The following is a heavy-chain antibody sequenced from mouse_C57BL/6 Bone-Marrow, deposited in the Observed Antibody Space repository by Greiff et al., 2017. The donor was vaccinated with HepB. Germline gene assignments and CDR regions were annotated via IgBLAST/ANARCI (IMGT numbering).Heavy chain of an antibody. CDR2: FYPGSGSI. D-gene: IGHD2-3*01. Sequence: QVQLQQSGAELVKPGASVKLSCKASGYTFTEYTIHWVKQRSGQGLEWIGWFYPGSGSIKYNEKFKDKATLTADKSSSTVYMELSRLTSKDSAVYFCARHEGGWLLRGAWFAYWGQGTLVTVSA. CDR3: ARHEGGWLLRGAWFAY. V-gene: IGHV1-62-2*01. CDR1: GYTFTEYT. J-gene: IGHJ3*01.